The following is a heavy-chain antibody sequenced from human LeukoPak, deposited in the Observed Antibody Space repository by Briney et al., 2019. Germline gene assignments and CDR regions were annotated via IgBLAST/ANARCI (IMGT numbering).Heavy chain of an antibody. CDR2: IYTSGST. D-gene: IGHD1-26*01. Sequence: SETLSLTCTVSGGSISSYYWSWIRQPPGKGLEWIGRIYTSGSTNYNPSLKSRVTISVDTSKNQFSLKLSSVTAADTAVYYCARETKVGATTPWGQGTLVTVSS. CDR1: GGSISSYY. CDR3: ARETKVGATTP. J-gene: IGHJ5*02. V-gene: IGHV4-4*08.